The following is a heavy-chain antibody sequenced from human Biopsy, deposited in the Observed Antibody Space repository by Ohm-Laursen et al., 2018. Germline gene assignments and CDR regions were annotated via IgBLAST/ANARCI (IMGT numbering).Heavy chain of an antibody. D-gene: IGHD3-22*01. CDR2: VMPFFGTA. CDR3: ARHYYDTSGYNWFDP. CDR1: GGTFNSHV. J-gene: IGHJ5*02. Sequence: GASVKVSCKVSGGTFNSHVIAWMRQAPGQRPEWMGDVMPFFGTAQYAPKLQGRVSMTADKTTYTAYMELTSLTSEDTAVYFCARHYYDTSGYNWFDPWGQGTLVTVSS. V-gene: IGHV1-69*06.